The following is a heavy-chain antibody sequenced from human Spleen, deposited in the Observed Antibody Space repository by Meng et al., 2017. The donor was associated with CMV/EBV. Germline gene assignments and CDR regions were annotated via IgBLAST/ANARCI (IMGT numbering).Heavy chain of an antibody. CDR1: GYTLTELS. CDR3: TRNSGTYLGAFDP. V-gene: IGHV1-69*13. D-gene: IGHD1-26*01. CDR2: IFPMFGTA. J-gene: IGHJ5*02. Sequence: QAQLVQSGAEGKKAGASVKVSCKVSGYTLTELSMHWVRQAPGQGLEWMGGIFPMFGTADYAQKFQDRVTITADESTSTVYMELSSLTSDDTAVYYCTRNSGTYLGAFDPWGQGTLVTVSS.